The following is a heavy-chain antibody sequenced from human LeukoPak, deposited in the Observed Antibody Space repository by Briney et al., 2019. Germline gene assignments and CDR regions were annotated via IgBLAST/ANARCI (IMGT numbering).Heavy chain of an antibody. Sequence: GGSLRLSCAASGFTLSIYSMNWVRQAPGKGLEWISYITSSSTTTYYADSVKGRFTISRDNAKNSLYLQMNSLRAEDTAVYYCARYREAKYFDYWGQGTLVTVSS. J-gene: IGHJ4*02. D-gene: IGHD1-26*01. CDR1: GFTLSIYS. V-gene: IGHV3-48*04. CDR2: ITSSSTTT. CDR3: ARYREAKYFDY.